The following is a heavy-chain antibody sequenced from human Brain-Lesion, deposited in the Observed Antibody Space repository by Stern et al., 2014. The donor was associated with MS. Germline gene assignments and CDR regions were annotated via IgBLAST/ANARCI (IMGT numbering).Heavy chain of an antibody. J-gene: IGHJ6*02. D-gene: IGHD5-12*01. CDR2: IYASGTT. Sequence: EVQLVESGGGLVQPGGSLRLSCAASGFTVGNEYMSWVRQAPGKGTEWVSLIYASGTTAYADSVKGRFIISRHNSENTLSLQMNSLRPEDTAVYYCAREGGDDDDYYGLDVWGPGTTVTVSS. V-gene: IGHV3-53*04. CDR3: AREGGDDDDYYGLDV. CDR1: GFTVGNEY.